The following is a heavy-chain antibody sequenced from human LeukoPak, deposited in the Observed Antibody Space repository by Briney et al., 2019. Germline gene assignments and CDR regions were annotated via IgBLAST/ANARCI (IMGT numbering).Heavy chain of an antibody. V-gene: IGHV4-59*08. CDR2: MSYSGTS. CDR1: GGSIKTYY. CDR3: AAGSRPYYFYYMAV. J-gene: IGHJ6*03. Sequence: PSETLSLTCTDSGGSIKTYYWSWSRQSPGKGLEWIGSMSYSGTSNYIPSLKSRVSMTIDISKNQFSLKLTSVTAADTALYFCAAGSRPYYFYYMAVWGTGTTVTVSS.